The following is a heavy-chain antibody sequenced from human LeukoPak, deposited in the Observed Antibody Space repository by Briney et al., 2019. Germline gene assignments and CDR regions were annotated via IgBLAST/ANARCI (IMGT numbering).Heavy chain of an antibody. D-gene: IGHD5-18*01. CDR1: GGTFSSYA. CDR2: ISGYNGNT. Sequence: ASVKVSCKASGGTFSSYAISWVRQAPGQGLEWMGWISGYNGNTNYAQKLQGRVTMTTDTSTSTAYMELRSLRSDDTAVYYRARGIQLWLLFDPWGQGTLVTVSS. CDR3: ARGIQLWLLFDP. V-gene: IGHV1-18*01. J-gene: IGHJ5*02.